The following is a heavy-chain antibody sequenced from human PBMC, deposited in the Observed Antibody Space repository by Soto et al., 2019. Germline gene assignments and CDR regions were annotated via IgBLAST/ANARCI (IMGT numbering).Heavy chain of an antibody. CDR1: GGSISSSSYY. CDR2: IYYSGST. CDR3: ASEAGGYYGGNSNFDY. Sequence: QLQLQESGPGLVKPSETLSLTCTVSGGSISSSSYYWGWIRQPPGKGLEWIGSIYYSGSTYYNPSLKSRVTISVDTSKNQFALKLSSVTAADTAVYYCASEAGGYYGGNSNFDYWGQGTLVTVSS. J-gene: IGHJ4*02. D-gene: IGHD4-17*01. V-gene: IGHV4-39*01.